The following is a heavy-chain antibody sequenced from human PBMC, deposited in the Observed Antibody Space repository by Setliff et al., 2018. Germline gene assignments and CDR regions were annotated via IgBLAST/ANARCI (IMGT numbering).Heavy chain of an antibody. J-gene: IGHJ6*04. V-gene: IGHV3-21*06. CDR3: VRVWGYFTNAKWGQGTLVTVSSGEFSLCLFWFSSEGAVDV. Sequence: VRQAPGKGLEWVASLSPSSGYIHYADSLKGRFTISRDNAKNSLYLQMGRLRAEDTAVYYCVRVWGYFTNAKWGQGTLVTVSSGEFSLCLFWFSSEGAVDVWGKGTTVTVSS. D-gene: IGHD2-8*01. CDR2: LSPSSGYI.